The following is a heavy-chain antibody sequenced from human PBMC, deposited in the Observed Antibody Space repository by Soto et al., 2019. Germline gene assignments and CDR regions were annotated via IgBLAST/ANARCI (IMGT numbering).Heavy chain of an antibody. CDR1: GFTFSSYG. D-gene: IGHD5-18*01. V-gene: IGHV3-30*18. J-gene: IGHJ6*02. Sequence: GGSLRLSCAASGFTFSSYGMHWVRQAPGKGLEWVAVISHDGSNKYYADSLKGRFTISRDNSKNTLYLQMNSLRAEDTAVYYCAKNSGRGYSYGLLMDYGMDVWGQGTTVTVSS. CDR2: ISHDGSNK. CDR3: AKNSGRGYSYGLLMDYGMDV.